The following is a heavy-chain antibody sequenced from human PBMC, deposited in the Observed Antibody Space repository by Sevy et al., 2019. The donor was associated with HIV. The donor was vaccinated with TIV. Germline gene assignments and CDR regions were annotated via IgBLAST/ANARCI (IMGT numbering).Heavy chain of an antibody. CDR2: ISSSSSYI. V-gene: IGHV3-21*01. D-gene: IGHD6-6*01. Sequence: GESLKISCAASGFTFSSYSMNWVRQAPGKGLEWVSSISSSSSYIYYADSVKGRFTISRDNAKNSLYLQMNSLRAEDTAVYYCARDNKYSSSSGDYWGQGTLVTVSS. CDR3: ARDNKYSSSSGDY. J-gene: IGHJ4*02. CDR1: GFTFSSYS.